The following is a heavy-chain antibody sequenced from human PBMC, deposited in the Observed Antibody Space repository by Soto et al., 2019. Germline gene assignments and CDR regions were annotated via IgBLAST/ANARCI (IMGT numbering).Heavy chain of an antibody. Sequence: GGSLRLSFAASGFTFSSYSMNWVRQAPGKWLEWVSSISSSSSYIYYADSVKGRLTISRDNAKNSLYLQMNSLRAEDTAVYYCARDHYYDSSGLDYWGQGTLVTVSS. J-gene: IGHJ4*02. CDR1: GFTFSSYS. CDR2: ISSSSSYI. D-gene: IGHD3-22*01. CDR3: ARDHYYDSSGLDY. V-gene: IGHV3-21*01.